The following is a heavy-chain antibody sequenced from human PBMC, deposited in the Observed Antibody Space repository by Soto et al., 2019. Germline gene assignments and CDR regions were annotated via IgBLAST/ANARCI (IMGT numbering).Heavy chain of an antibody. J-gene: IGHJ5*02. CDR2: ISYDGSNK. Sequence: GGSLRLSCAASGFTFSSYAMHLVRQAPGKGLEWVAVISYDGSNKYYADSVKGRFTISRDNSKNTLYLQMNSLRAEDTAVYYCARDQGAAAILDWFDPWGQGTLVTVS. V-gene: IGHV3-30-3*01. CDR1: GFTFSSYA. CDR3: ARDQGAAAILDWFDP. D-gene: IGHD2-2*02.